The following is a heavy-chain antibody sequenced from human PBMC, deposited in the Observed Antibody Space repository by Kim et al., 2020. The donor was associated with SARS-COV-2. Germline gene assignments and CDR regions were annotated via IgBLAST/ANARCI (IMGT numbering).Heavy chain of an antibody. Sequence: KEDGIEKYYVDAVKGRFTISRDNAKNSLYLQMNSLGAEDTAVYYCARDAIWGQGTMVTVSS. CDR3: ARDAI. J-gene: IGHJ3*02. CDR2: KEDGIEK. V-gene: IGHV3-7*03.